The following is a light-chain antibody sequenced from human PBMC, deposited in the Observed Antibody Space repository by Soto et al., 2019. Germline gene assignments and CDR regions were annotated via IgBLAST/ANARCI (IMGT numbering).Light chain of an antibody. CDR1: QSVSSN. V-gene: IGKV3D-15*01. CDR3: QQYNNWPRT. J-gene: IGKJ5*01. Sequence: EIVMTQSAATLSVSPGERATLSCRASQSVSSNLAWYQQKPGQAPRLLIYGASIRATGIPARFSGSGSGTEFTLTISSLQSEDFAVYYCQQYNNWPRTFGQGTRLEIK. CDR2: GAS.